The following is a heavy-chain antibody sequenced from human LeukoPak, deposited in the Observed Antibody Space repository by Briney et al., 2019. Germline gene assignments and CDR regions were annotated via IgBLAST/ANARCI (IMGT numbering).Heavy chain of an antibody. V-gene: IGHV7-4-1*02. Sequence: ASVKVSCKASGYTFTNYAMDWVRQAPGQGLEWMGWINTNTGNPTYAQGFTGRFVFSLDTSVSTAYLHISSLKAEDTAVYYCARDSNSIFGVARKYSAFDIWGQGTMVTVSS. CDR3: ARDSNSIFGVARKYSAFDI. D-gene: IGHD3-3*01. J-gene: IGHJ3*02. CDR1: GYTFTNYA. CDR2: INTNTGNP.